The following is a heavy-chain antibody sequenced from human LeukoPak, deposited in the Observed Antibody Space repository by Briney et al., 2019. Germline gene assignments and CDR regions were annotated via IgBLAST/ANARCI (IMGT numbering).Heavy chain of an antibody. CDR1: GFTFSSYG. V-gene: IGHV3-NL1*01. J-gene: IGHJ3*01. D-gene: IGHD3-3*01. CDR2: MSDIGPNT. Sequence: GGSLRLSCAASGFTFSSYGMHWIRQSPGKGLEWVSSMSDIGPNTYYADSVKGRFTISRDTSKNTLLLQMNSLRADDTALYFCARRLSLRFDAFAVWGPGTVVTVSS. CDR3: ARRLSLRFDAFAV.